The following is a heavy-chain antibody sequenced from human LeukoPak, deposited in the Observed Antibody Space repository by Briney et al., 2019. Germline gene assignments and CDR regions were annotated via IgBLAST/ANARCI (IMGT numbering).Heavy chain of an antibody. CDR3: ARFSASSGYYYNY. CDR1: GGSISSGCYY. V-gene: IGHV4-61*02. D-gene: IGHD3-22*01. CDR2: IHTSGST. J-gene: IGHJ4*02. Sequence: SETLSLTCAVSGGSISSGCYYWSWIRQPAGKGLEWIGSIHTSGSTNNNPSLKSRVTISVDTSKNQFSLKLTSVTAADTAVYYCARFSASSGYYYNYWGQGTLVTVSS.